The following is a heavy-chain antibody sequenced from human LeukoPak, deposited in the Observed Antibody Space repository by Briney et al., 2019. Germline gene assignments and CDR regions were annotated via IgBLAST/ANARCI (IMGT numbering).Heavy chain of an antibody. CDR3: VRDLMGSGSTTAYLHH. Sequence: NPGGSLRLSCAASGFTFSDYSMNWVRQAPGKGLEWVSSFSRSRRHVYYAGSVKGRFTISRDNAKNSLYLQMNSLRAEDMAVYFCVRDLMGSGSTTAYLHHWGQGTLVTVSS. CDR2: FSRSRRHV. CDR1: GFTFSDYS. V-gene: IGHV3-21*01. D-gene: IGHD1-1*01. J-gene: IGHJ1*01.